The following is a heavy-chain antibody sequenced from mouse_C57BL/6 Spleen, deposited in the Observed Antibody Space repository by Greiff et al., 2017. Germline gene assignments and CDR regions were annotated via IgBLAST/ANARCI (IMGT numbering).Heavy chain of an antibody. CDR3: AKNDGNYDAMDY. J-gene: IGHJ4*01. Sequence: VKLVESGPGLVQPSQSLSITCTVSGFSLTSYGVHWVRQSPGKGLEWLGVIWRGGSTDCNAAFMSRLSITKDNSKSQVFFKMNRRQADDTAIYYCAKNDGNYDAMDYWGQGTSGTVSS. CDR2: IWRGGST. D-gene: IGHD2-1*01. CDR1: GFSLTSYG. V-gene: IGHV2-5*01.